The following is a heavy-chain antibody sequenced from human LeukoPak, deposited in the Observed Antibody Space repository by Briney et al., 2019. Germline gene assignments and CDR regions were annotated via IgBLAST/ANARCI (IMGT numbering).Heavy chain of an antibody. J-gene: IGHJ4*02. V-gene: IGHV3-23*01. CDR1: GFTFSSYA. D-gene: IGHD3-16*01. CDR2: IIGSGGGT. CDR3: ARGGSSFDY. Sequence: PGGSLRLSCAASGFTFSSYAMNWVRQAPGKGLEWVSGIIGSGGGTYYADSVKGRFTISRDNTKNSLYLQMNSLRAEDTAVYYCARGGSSFDYWGQGTLVTVSS.